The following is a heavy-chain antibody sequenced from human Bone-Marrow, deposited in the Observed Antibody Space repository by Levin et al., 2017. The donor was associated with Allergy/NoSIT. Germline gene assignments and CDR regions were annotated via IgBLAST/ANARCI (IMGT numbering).Heavy chain of an antibody. Sequence: LSLTCAASGFLFSNHVMNWVRQAPGKGLEWVSSITVSGDVTYYADSVKGRFTISRDNSKNILYVQMNSLRAEDTAVYYCARRGPNWGFFDYWGQGTLVTVSS. V-gene: IGHV3-23*01. CDR1: GFLFSNHV. D-gene: IGHD7-27*01. J-gene: IGHJ4*02. CDR3: ARRGPNWGFFDY. CDR2: ITVSGDVT.